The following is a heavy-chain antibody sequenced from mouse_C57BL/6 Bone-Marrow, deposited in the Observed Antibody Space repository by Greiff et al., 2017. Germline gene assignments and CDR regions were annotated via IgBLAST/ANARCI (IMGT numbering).Heavy chain of an antibody. Sequence: QVQLQQSGAELARPGASVKLSCKASGYTFTSYGISWVKQRTGQGLEWIGEIYPRSGNTYYNEKFKGKATLTADKSSSTAYMELRSLTSEDSAVYFCARRDDGRPWLAYWGQGTLVTVSA. D-gene: IGHD2-3*01. J-gene: IGHJ3*01. CDR2: IYPRSGNT. V-gene: IGHV1-81*01. CDR1: GYTFTSYG. CDR3: ARRDDGRPWLAY.